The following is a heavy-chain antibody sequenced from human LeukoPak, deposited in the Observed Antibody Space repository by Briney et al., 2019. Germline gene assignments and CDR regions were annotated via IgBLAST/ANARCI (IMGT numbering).Heavy chain of an antibody. V-gene: IGHV3-20*04. CDR3: ARATTYDILTGYSDY. J-gene: IGHJ4*02. Sequence: PGGSLRLSCAASGFSFDDYGMSWVRQVPGKGLEWVSGMNWNGGSTSYTDSVKGRFTISRDNAKKSLYLQMNSLRAEDTAVYYCARATTYDILTGYSDYWGQGTLVTVSS. CDR1: GFSFDDYG. D-gene: IGHD3-9*01. CDR2: MNWNGGST.